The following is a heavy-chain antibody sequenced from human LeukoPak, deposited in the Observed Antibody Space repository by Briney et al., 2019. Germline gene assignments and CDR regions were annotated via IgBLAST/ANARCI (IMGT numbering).Heavy chain of an antibody. V-gene: IGHV1-46*01. J-gene: IGHJ4*02. Sequence: ASVKVSCKASGYTFTSYYMHWVRQAPGQGLEWMGIINPSGGSTSYAQKFQGRVTMTRDTSTSTAYMELSSLRSEDTAVYYCARARTTVTAYDYWGRGTLVTVSS. CDR2: INPSGGST. CDR3: ARARTTVTAYDY. CDR1: GYTFTSYY. D-gene: IGHD4-17*01.